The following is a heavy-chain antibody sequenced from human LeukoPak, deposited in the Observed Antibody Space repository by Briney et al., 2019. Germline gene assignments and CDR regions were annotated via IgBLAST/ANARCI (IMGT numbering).Heavy chain of an antibody. CDR1: GGTFSSYA. Sequence: ASVKVSCKASGGTFSSYAISWVRQAPGQGLEWMGGIIPIFCTANYTQKFQGRVPITTDESTRPAYLELSSLRSEDTAVYYCARGEHYGSITGTRWFDPWGQGTLVTVSS. D-gene: IGHD1-7*01. CDR2: IIPIFCTA. CDR3: ARGEHYGSITGTRWFDP. J-gene: IGHJ5*02. V-gene: IGHV1-69*05.